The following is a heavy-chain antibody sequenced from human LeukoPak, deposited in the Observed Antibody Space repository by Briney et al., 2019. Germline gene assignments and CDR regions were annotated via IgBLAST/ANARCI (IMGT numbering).Heavy chain of an antibody. Sequence: GGSLRLSCEASGFTFSSYSMNWVRQAPGKGLEWVSSISSSSSYIYYADSVKGRFTISRDNAKNSLYLQMNSLGAEDAAVYYCARDLSRYDFSLRYGMDVWGQGTTVTVSS. CDR1: GFTFSSYS. CDR3: ARDLSRYDFSLRYGMDV. V-gene: IGHV3-21*01. J-gene: IGHJ6*02. D-gene: IGHD3-3*01. CDR2: ISSSSSYI.